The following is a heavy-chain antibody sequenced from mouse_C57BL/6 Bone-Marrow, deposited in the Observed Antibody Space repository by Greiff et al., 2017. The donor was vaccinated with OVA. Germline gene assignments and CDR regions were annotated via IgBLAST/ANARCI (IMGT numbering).Heavy chain of an antibody. V-gene: IGHV1-26*01. Sequence: EVQLQQSGPGLVKPGASVKISCKASGYTFTDYYMNWVKQSHGKSLEWIGDINPNNGGTSYNQKFKGKATLTVDKSSSTAYMELRSLTSEDSAVYYCGNPYAMDYWGQGTSVTVSS. D-gene: IGHD6-1*01. J-gene: IGHJ4*01. CDR2: INPNNGGT. CDR1: GYTFTDYY. CDR3: GNPYAMDY.